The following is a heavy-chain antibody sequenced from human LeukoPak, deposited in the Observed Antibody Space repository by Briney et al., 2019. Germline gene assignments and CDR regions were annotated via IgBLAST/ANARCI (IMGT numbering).Heavy chain of an antibody. V-gene: IGHV3-30*18. CDR2: ISYDGSNK. CDR3: AKDGDSSGWQDFDY. Sequence: GGSLRLSCAASGFTFSSYGMHWVRQAPGKGLEWVAVISYDGSNKYYADSVKGRFTISRDNSKSTLYLQMNSLRAEDTAVYYCAKDGDSSGWQDFDYWGQGTLVTVSS. J-gene: IGHJ4*02. CDR1: GFTFSSYG. D-gene: IGHD6-19*01.